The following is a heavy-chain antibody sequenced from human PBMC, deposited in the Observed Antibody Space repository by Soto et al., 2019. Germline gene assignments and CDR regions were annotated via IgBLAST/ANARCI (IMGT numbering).Heavy chain of an antibody. CDR2: ISYDGSKQ. J-gene: IGHJ4*02. D-gene: IGHD3-3*01. CDR3: AKDIGGYDFWSGFYTDY. V-gene: IGHV3-30*18. Sequence: QVQLVESGGGVVQPGRSLRLSCAASGFTFSSHGMHWVRQAPGKGLEWVAGISYDGSKQYYADSVKGRFTISRDNSKNTLYLQMDSRRAEDTAVYYCAKDIGGYDFWSGFYTDYWGQGTLVTVSS. CDR1: GFTFSSHG.